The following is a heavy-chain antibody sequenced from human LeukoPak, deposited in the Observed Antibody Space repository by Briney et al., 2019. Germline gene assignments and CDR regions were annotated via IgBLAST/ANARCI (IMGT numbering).Heavy chain of an antibody. V-gene: IGHV4-34*01. D-gene: IGHD3-10*01. Sequence: SETLSLTCAVYGGSFSGYYWSWIRQPPGKGLEWIGEINHSGSTNYNPSLKSRVTISVDTSKNQFSLKLSSVTAADTAVYHCARLWFGALSTDDYWGQGTLVTVSS. CDR3: ARLWFGALSTDDY. CDR1: GGSFSGYY. CDR2: INHSGST. J-gene: IGHJ4*02.